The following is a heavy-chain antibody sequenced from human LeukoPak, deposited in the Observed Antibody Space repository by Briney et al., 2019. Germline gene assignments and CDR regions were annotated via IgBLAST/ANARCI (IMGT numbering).Heavy chain of an antibody. D-gene: IGHD3-10*01. CDR1: GFTFSSYA. Sequence: GGSLRLSCSASGFTFSSYAVHWVRQAPGKGLEYVSAISSNGGSTYYADSVKGRFTISRDNSKNTLYLQMSSLRAEDTAVYYCVKPITMVRGVMSFDYWGQGTLVTVSS. V-gene: IGHV3-64D*06. J-gene: IGHJ4*02. CDR2: ISSNGGST. CDR3: VKPITMVRGVMSFDY.